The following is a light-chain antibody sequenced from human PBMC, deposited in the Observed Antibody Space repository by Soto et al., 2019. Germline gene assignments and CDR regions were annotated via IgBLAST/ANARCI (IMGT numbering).Light chain of an antibody. CDR1: ENIFKF. V-gene: IGKV1-5*01. J-gene: IGKJ4*01. CDR3: QHYNTQSIT. Sequence: DIQLIQSPATLSASVGDRITITSRASENIFKFLAWYQQRSGRAPNLLIYAASDLETGVPSRFSGRGSGTEFTLTIDNLQPDDSATYYCQHYNTQSITFGGGTKV. CDR2: AAS.